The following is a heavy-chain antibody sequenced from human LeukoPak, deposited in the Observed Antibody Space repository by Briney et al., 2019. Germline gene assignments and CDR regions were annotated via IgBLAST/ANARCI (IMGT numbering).Heavy chain of an antibody. CDR2: INPSGGST. D-gene: IGHD4-17*01. CDR3: ARITQTDYDFDY. CDR1: GYTFTSYY. Sequence: ASVKVSCKASGYTFTSYYMHWVRQAPGQGLEWMGIINPSGGSTSYAQKFQGRVTMTRDMSTSTAYMELRSLRSDDTAVYYCARITQTDYDFDYWGQGTLVIVSS. J-gene: IGHJ4*02. V-gene: IGHV1-46*01.